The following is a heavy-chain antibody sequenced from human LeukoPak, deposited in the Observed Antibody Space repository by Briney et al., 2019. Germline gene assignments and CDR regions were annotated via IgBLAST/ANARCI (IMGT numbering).Heavy chain of an antibody. Sequence: GGSLRLSGAASGFTFSDYYMSWIRQAPGKGLEWVSYISSSSSYINYADSVEGRFTISRDNAKNSLYLQMNSLRAEDTAVYYCARGYSGSYFDAFDIWGQGTMVTVSS. V-gene: IGHV3-11*06. J-gene: IGHJ3*02. CDR2: ISSSSSYI. CDR3: ARGYSGSYFDAFDI. D-gene: IGHD1-26*01. CDR1: GFTFSDYY.